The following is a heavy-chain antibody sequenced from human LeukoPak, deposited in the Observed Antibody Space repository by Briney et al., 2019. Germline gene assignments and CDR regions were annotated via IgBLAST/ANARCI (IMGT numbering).Heavy chain of an antibody. V-gene: IGHV4-34*01. CDR2: INHSGST. D-gene: IGHD6-13*01. CDR1: GGSFSGYY. J-gene: IGHJ5*02. Sequence: SETLSLTCAVYGGSFSGYYWSWIRQPPGKGLEWIEEINHSGSTNYNPSLKSRVTISVDTSKNQFSLKLSSVTAADTAVYYCARGYSSSFLGRDWFDPWGQGTLVTVSS. CDR3: ARGYSSSFLGRDWFDP.